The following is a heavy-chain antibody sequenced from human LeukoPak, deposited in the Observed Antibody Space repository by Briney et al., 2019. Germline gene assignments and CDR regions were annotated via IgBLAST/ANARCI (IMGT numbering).Heavy chain of an antibody. D-gene: IGHD3-16*01. CDR2: IWYDGSNK. CDR3: AKDLSAASLAGKFDY. J-gene: IGHJ4*02. Sequence: QPGGSLRLSCAASGFTFSSYGMHWVRQAPGKGLEGVAVIWYDGSNKYYADSVKGRFTISRDNSKNTLYLQMNSLRAEDKAVYYCAKDLSAASLAGKFDYWGQGTLVTVSS. CDR1: GFTFSSYG. V-gene: IGHV3-33*06.